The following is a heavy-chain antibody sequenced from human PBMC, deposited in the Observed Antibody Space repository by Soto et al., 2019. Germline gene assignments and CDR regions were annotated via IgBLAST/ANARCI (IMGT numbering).Heavy chain of an antibody. CDR3: ARGGYSNSWSYYYCYSMDV. V-gene: IGHV1-8*01. CDR1: GYTFTSYD. D-gene: IGHD6-13*01. CDR2: MNPNSGNT. Sequence: QVQLVQSGAEVKKPGASVKVSCKASGYTFTSYDINWVRQATGQGLEWMGWMNPNSGNTDYAQKFQGRVTMTRNTSISKAYMELSSLRSEDSALYYCARGGYSNSWSYYYCYSMDVWGQGTTVTLSS. J-gene: IGHJ6*02.